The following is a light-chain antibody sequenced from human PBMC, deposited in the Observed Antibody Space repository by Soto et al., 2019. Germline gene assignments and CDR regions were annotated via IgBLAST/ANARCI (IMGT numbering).Light chain of an antibody. CDR1: NSDVGSSIY. J-gene: IGLJ2*01. CDR2: EVS. CDR3: SSFTTIGTLV. V-gene: IGLV2-14*01. Sequence: QSALTQPASVSGSPGQSITISCTGTNSDVGSSIYVSWYQQHPGKSPKLVIFEVSNRPSGISDRLSGSKSGITASLTIAGLQPEDEADYYCSSFTTIGTLVFGGGTKVTVI.